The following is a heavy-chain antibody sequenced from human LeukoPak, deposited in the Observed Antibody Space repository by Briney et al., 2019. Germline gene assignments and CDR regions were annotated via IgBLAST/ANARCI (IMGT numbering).Heavy chain of an antibody. CDR2: VFSSGNT. J-gene: IGHJ4*02. CDR3: ASHRRSHGSEY. CDR1: GGSLNTFY. D-gene: IGHD3-10*01. V-gene: IGHV4-59*01. Sequence: SETLSLTCSVSGGSLNTFYWSWIRQSPGKRLEWIGYVFSSGNTNYNPSLKSRVTISVDTSKNQFSLKLNSVTVADTAVYYCASHRRSHGSEYWGQGTLVTVSS.